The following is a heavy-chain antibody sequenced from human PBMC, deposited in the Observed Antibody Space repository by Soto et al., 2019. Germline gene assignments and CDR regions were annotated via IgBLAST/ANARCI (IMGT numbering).Heavy chain of an antibody. CDR1: GFTFGDYA. D-gene: IGHD5-18*01. CDR3: TRDLYTYGPTNWFDP. CDR2: IKSRAYGGTT. J-gene: IGHJ5*02. V-gene: IGHV3-49*03. Sequence: GGSLRLSCTASGFTFGDYAMNWFRQAPGKGLEWIGFIKSRAYGGTTEYAASVKGRFTISIDDSKSIAYLQMNSLKTEDTAVYYCTRDLYTYGPTNWFDPWGQGTLVTVSS.